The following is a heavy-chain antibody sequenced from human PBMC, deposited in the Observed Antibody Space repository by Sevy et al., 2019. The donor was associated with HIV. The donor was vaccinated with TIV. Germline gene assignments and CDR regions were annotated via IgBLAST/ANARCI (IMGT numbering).Heavy chain of an antibody. CDR3: AKGKYYYGSGSSRGRPYYYYGMDV. D-gene: IGHD3-10*01. J-gene: IGHJ6*02. CDR1: GFTFSSYG. Sequence: GGSLRLSCAASGFTFSSYGMHWVRQAPGKGLEWVAVISYDGSNKYYADSVKGRFTISRDNSKNTLYLQMNSLRAEETAVYYCAKGKYYYGSGSSRGRPYYYYGMDVWGQGTTVTVSS. CDR2: ISYDGSNK. V-gene: IGHV3-30*18.